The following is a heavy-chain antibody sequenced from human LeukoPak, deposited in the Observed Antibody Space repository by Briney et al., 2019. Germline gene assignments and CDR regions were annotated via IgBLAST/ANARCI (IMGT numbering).Heavy chain of an antibody. J-gene: IGHJ4*02. V-gene: IGHV3-33*08. D-gene: IGHD6-13*01. Sequence: GGSLRLSCAASGFTFSSYGMHWVRQAPGKGLEWVAVIWNDARTTYYADSVKDRFTISRDDSKNMLFLQMNSLRAEDTAVYYCARDLSPDTAAGKYYFDFCGQGALVTVSS. CDR2: IWNDARTT. CDR3: ARDLSPDTAAGKYYFDF. CDR1: GFTFSSYG.